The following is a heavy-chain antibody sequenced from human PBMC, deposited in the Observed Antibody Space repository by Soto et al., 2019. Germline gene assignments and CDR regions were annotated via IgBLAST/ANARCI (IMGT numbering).Heavy chain of an antibody. CDR1: GYTFTSYG. J-gene: IGHJ6*02. CDR2: ISAYNGNT. V-gene: IGHV1-18*01. Sequence: GASVKVSCKASGYTFTSYGISWVRQAPGQGLEWMGWISAYNGNTNYAQKLQGRVTMTTDTSTSTAYKELRSLRSDDTAVYYCARDVGDYYYYGMDVWGQGTTVTVSS. D-gene: IGHD1-26*01. CDR3: ARDVGDYYYYGMDV.